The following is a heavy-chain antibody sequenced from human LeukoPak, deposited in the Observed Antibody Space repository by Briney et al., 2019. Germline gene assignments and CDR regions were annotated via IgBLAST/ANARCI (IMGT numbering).Heavy chain of an antibody. D-gene: IGHD3-22*01. V-gene: IGHV1-46*01. CDR2: INPSGGST. J-gene: IGHJ3*02. CDR3: ARGASNHYDSSGYHDAFDI. Sequence: ASVKVSCKASGYTFTSYYMHWVRQAPGQGLEWMGIINPSGGSTSYAQKFQGRVTMTRDTSTSTVYMELSSLRSEDTAVYYCARGASNHYDSSGYHDAFDIWAKGQWSPSLQ. CDR1: GYTFTSYY.